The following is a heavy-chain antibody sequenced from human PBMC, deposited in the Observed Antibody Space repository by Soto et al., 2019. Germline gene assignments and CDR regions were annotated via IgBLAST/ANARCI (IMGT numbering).Heavy chain of an antibody. Sequence: GASVKVSCKASGGTFSSYAISWVRQAPGQGLEWMGGIIPIFGTANYAQKFQGRVTITADESTSTAYMELSSLRSEDTAVYYCARDLPAPNDYYYYGMDVWGQGTTVTVSS. CDR2: IIPIFGTA. D-gene: IGHD2-2*01. CDR3: ARDLPAPNDYYYYGMDV. V-gene: IGHV1-69*13. CDR1: GGTFSSYA. J-gene: IGHJ6*02.